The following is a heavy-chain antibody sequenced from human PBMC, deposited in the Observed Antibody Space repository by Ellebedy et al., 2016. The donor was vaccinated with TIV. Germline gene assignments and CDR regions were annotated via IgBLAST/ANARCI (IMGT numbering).Heavy chain of an antibody. V-gene: IGHV3-48*02. J-gene: IGHJ4*02. D-gene: IGHD3-16*01. CDR3: ARRPDYDYIWGSYYFDY. Sequence: GGSLRLXXAASGFTFSSYSMNWVRQAPGKGLEWVSYISSSSSTIYYADSVKGRFTISRDNAKNSLYLQMNSLRDEDTAVYYCARRPDYDYIWGSYYFDYWGQGTLVTVSS. CDR2: ISSSSSTI. CDR1: GFTFSSYS.